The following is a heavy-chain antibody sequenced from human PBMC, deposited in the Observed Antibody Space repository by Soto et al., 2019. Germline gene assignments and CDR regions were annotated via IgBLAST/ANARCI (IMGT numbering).Heavy chain of an antibody. CDR3: ARGRAVTLYYFDY. V-gene: IGHV4-30-2*01. CDR1: GGSISSGGYS. J-gene: IGHJ4*02. D-gene: IGHD4-17*01. Sequence: KTSETLSLTCAVSGGSISSGGYSWSWIRQPPGKGLEWIGYIYHSGSTYYNPSLKSRVTISVDRSKNQFSLKLSSVTAADTAVYYCARGRAVTLYYFDYWGQGTLVTVSS. CDR2: IYHSGST.